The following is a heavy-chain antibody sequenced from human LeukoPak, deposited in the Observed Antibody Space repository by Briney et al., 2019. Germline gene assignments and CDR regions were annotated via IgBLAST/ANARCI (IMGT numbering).Heavy chain of an antibody. V-gene: IGHV4-59*08. CDR2: IYYSGST. J-gene: IGHJ4*02. Sequence: PSETLSLTCTVSGGSLSNYYWSWIRQPPGKGLEWIGYIYYSGSTSYYPSPESRVTISVDTSKTQLSLKLSSVTAADTAVYYCARHLRNSFFDYWGQGTLVTVSS. CDR3: ARHLRNSFFDY. D-gene: IGHD2/OR15-2a*01. CDR1: GGSLSNYY.